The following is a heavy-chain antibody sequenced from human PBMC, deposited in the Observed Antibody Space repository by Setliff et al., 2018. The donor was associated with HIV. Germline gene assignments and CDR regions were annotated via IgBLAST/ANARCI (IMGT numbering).Heavy chain of an antibody. V-gene: IGHV3-64*01. D-gene: IGHD6-13*01. CDR3: ATLRQQLITGWFDP. CDR2: ISSNGGST. CDR1: GFTFSSYA. J-gene: IGHJ5*02. Sequence: PGGPLRLSCAASGFTFSSYAMHWVRQAPGKGLEYVSVISSNGGSTHYANSVKGRFTISRDNPKNTLYLHMNSLRAEDTAVYYCATLRQQLITGWFDPWGQGTLVTVSS.